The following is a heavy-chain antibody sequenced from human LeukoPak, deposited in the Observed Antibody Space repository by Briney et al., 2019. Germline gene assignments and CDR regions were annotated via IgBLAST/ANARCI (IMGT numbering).Heavy chain of an antibody. Sequence: SETLSLTCTVSGGSISSGSYYWSWIRQPAGKGLEWIGRIYTSGSTNYNPSLKSRVTISVDTSKNQFSLKLSSVTAADTAEYYCARGYSGYDFGVDYWGQGTLVTVSS. CDR3: ARGYSGYDFGVDY. D-gene: IGHD5-12*01. V-gene: IGHV4-61*02. J-gene: IGHJ4*02. CDR1: GGSISSGSYY. CDR2: IYTSGST.